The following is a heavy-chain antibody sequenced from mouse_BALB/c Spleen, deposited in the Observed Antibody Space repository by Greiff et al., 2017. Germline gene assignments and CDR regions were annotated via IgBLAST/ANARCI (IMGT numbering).Heavy chain of an antibody. Sequence: VQLQQPGSELVRPGASVKLSCKASGYTFTSYWMHWVKQRPGQGLEWIGNIDPYNGGTSYNQKFKGKATLTVDKSSSTAYMHLNSLTSEDSAVYYCARGYGYDGAWFAYWGQGTLVTVSA. V-gene: IGHV1-53*01. CDR2: IDPYNGGT. J-gene: IGHJ3*01. D-gene: IGHD2-2*01. CDR3: ARGYGYDGAWFAY. CDR1: GYTFTSYW.